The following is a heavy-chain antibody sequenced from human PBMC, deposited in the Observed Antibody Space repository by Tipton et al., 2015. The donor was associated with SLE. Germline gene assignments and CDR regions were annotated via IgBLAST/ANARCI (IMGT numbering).Heavy chain of an antibody. CDR3: AGGQLERRRFDY. J-gene: IGHJ4*02. D-gene: IGHD1-1*01. CDR1: GGSISSYY. CDR2: IYYSGST. Sequence: TLSLTCTVSGGSISSYYWSWIRQPPGKGLEWIGYIYYSGSTNYNPSLKRRVTISVDTSKNQFSLKLSSVTAADTAAYYCAGGQLERRRFDYWGQGTLVTVSS. V-gene: IGHV4-59*01.